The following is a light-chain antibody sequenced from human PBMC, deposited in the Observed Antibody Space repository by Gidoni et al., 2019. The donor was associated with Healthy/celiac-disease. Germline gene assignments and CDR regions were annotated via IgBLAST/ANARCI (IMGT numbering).Light chain of an antibody. V-gene: IGKV1-39*01. Sequence: DIQMTQSPSSLSASVGDRVTITCRASQSISSYLNWYQQKPGKAPKLLIYAASSLQSGVPSRFSGSGSGTDFTLTISSLQPEDFATYYCQQSYSTPPTFGKDGPRWKSN. CDR2: AAS. J-gene: IGKJ1*01. CDR3: QQSYSTPPT. CDR1: QSISSY.